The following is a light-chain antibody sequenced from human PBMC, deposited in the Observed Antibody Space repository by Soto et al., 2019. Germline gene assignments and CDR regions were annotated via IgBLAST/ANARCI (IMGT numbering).Light chain of an antibody. CDR3: LQTYSTPWA. J-gene: IGKJ1*01. V-gene: IGKV1-39*01. CDR1: QSISSN. CDR2: AAS. Sequence: DIPMTQSPSSLSASVGDRVTITCRASQSISSNLNWFQQRPGKAPELLIYAASTLQVGVPSRFSGSGSGTDFTLTISSLHPEDFATYYCLQTYSTPWAFGQGTKVEIK.